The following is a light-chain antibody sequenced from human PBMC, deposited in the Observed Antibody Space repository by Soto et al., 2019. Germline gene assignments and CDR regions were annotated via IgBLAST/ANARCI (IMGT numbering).Light chain of an antibody. CDR1: QTVRNNY. V-gene: IGKV3-20*01. CDR3: PQYGSSPRT. J-gene: IGKJ1*01. CDR2: GAS. Sequence: IVVPLSAGSVSLSQGERATLACRASQTVRNNYLAWYQQRPGQAPRLLIYGASSRETGILERFSGSGAGTEFTLTISRLQPEDVAVDCCPQYGSSPRTFGQGTKVDIK.